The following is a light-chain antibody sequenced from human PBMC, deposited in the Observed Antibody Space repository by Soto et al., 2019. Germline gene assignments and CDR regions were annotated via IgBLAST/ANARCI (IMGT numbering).Light chain of an antibody. CDR1: SSNIGAGYD. V-gene: IGLV1-40*01. Sequence: QSVLTQPPSVSGAPGQRVTISCTGSSSNIGAGYDVHWYQQLPGTAPKLLIYGNSNRPPGVPDRFSASKSGNTASLTISGLQAEDEADYFCCSYAGAYRYVFGSGTKLTVL. CDR2: GNS. CDR3: CSYAGAYRYV. J-gene: IGLJ1*01.